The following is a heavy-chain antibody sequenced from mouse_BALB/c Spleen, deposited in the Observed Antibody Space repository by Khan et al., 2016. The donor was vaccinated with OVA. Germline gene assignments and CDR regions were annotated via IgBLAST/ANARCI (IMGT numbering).Heavy chain of an antibody. CDR3: ARVYGGDFDY. Sequence: EVQLQESGPGLVKPSQSLSLPCTVTGYSITTDYAWNWIRQFPGNKLEWMGYISYSGNTKYNPSLKSRIYITRDTSKNQFFLQLKSVTTEDTARYYCARVYGGDFDYWGQGTTLTVSS. J-gene: IGHJ2*01. V-gene: IGHV3-2*02. CDR1: GYSITTDYA. D-gene: IGHD1-1*01. CDR2: ISYSGNT.